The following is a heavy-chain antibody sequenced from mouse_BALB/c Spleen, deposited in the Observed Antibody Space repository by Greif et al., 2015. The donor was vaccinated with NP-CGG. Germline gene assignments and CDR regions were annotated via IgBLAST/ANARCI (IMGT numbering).Heavy chain of an antibody. CDR3: ARRGKVGAMDY. J-gene: IGHJ4*01. CDR1: GYTFTSYW. CDR2: INPSNGRT. Sequence: VKLQESGAELVKPGASVKLSCKASGYTFTSYWMHWVKQRPGQGLEWIGEINPSNGRTNYNEKFKSKATLTVDKSSSTAYMQLSSLTSEDSAVYYCARRGKVGAMDYWGQGTSVTVSS. V-gene: IGHV1S81*02.